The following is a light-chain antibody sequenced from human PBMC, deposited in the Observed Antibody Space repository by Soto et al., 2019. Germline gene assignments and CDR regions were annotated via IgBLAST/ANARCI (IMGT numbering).Light chain of an antibody. CDR1: QTIRYS. Sequence: DIQMTQSPSSLSASVGDRVTITCRASQTIRYSLNWYQQKPGKAPKVLIYDASTLQSGVPPRFSGSGSGTDFALGIGSLQPGDFATYYCHQSGGSLTWTFGQGTRVEVK. CDR3: HQSGGSLTWT. CDR2: DAS. V-gene: IGKV1-39*01. J-gene: IGKJ1*01.